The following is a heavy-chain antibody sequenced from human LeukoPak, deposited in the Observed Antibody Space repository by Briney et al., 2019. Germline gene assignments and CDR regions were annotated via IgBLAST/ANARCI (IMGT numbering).Heavy chain of an antibody. CDR1: GFTFSSYG. CDR2: ICCDGISK. D-gene: IGHD3-3*01. J-gene: IGHJ6*03. CDR3: AREQPRLGTSISIFGVGTTLGSSYYMDV. Sequence: PGRSLRLSCAASGFTFSSYGMHWVRQAPGKGMVWVAVICCDGISKYYADSVKGRFTISRANAKKSLYLQMNSLRAEATAVYYCAREQPRLGTSISIFGVGTTLGSSYYMDVWGKGTTVTVSS. V-gene: IGHV3-33*01.